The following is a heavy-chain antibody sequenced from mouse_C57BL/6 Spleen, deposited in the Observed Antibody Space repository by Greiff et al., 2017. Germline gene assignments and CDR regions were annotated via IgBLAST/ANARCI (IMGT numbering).Heavy chain of an antibody. Sequence: EVQRVESGGGLVQPGGSLKLPCAASGFTFSDSGMHWVRQAPEKGLEWVAYISSGSSTFYYADTVKGGFTISRDNAKNTLFLQMTSLMSENTARYYGARGDNGYYPFAYWGQGTLVTVSA. D-gene: IGHD2-3*01. V-gene: IGHV5-17*01. CDR2: ISSGSSTF. CDR1: GFTFSDSG. J-gene: IGHJ3*01. CDR3: ARGDNGYYPFAY.